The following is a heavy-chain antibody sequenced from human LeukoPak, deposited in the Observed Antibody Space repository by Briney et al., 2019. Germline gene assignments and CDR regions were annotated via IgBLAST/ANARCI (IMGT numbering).Heavy chain of an antibody. Sequence: PSETLSFTCAVYGGSFSGYYWSWIRQPPGKGLEWIGEINHSGSTNYNPSLKSRVTISVDTSKNQFSLKLSSVTAADTAVYYCARGRFAYGDYWGQGTLVTVSS. D-gene: IGHD4-17*01. CDR2: INHSGST. CDR3: ARGRFAYGDY. CDR1: GGSFSGYY. V-gene: IGHV4-34*01. J-gene: IGHJ4*02.